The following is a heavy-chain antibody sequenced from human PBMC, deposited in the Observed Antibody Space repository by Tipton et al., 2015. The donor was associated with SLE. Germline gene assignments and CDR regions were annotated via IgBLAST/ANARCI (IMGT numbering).Heavy chain of an antibody. CDR1: GFTFSSYA. D-gene: IGHD6-13*01. V-gene: IGHV3-30-3*01. Sequence: RSLRLSCAASGFTFSSYAMHWVRQAPGKGLEWVAVISYDGSNKYYADSVKGRFTISRDNSKNTLYLQMNSLRAEDTAVYYCARSQGQQLVQDAFDIWGQGTMVTVSS. J-gene: IGHJ3*02. CDR3: ARSQGQQLVQDAFDI. CDR2: ISYDGSNK.